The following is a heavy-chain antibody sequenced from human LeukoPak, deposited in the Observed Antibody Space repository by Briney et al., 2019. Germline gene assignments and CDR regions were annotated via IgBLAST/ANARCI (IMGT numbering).Heavy chain of an antibody. D-gene: IGHD1-14*01. V-gene: IGHV3-48*03. J-gene: IGHJ6*02. Sequence: GGSLRLSSAASGFTFSSYAMNWVRQAPGKGLECISYTDNSGSTIYYAASVGGRFAMTRDNAKNSLYLQMDSLRAEDTAIYCCASNLAIDFWGQGTTVTVSS. CDR3: ASNLAIDF. CDR2: TDNSGSTI. CDR1: GFTFSSYA.